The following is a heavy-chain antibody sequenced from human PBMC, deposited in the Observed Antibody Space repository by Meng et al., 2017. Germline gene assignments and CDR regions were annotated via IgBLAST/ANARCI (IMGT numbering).Heavy chain of an antibody. D-gene: IGHD2-21*02. V-gene: IGHV4-34*01. CDR3: ARDTVEAYCGGDCCPLGY. CDR1: GGSFSGYY. CDR2: INHSGST. J-gene: IGHJ4*02. Sequence: QLQQVGAGLLKPSETLSLTCAVYGGSFSGYYWSWIRQPPGKGLEWIGEINHSGSTNYNPSLKSRVTISVDTSKNQFSLKLSSVTAADTAVYYCARDTVEAYCGGDCCPLGYWGQGTLVTVSS.